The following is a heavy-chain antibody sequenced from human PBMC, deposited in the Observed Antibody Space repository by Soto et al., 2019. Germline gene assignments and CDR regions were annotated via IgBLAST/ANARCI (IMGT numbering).Heavy chain of an antibody. J-gene: IGHJ6*02. CDR3: ARVVRAYYYGMDV. CDR2: IYYSGST. V-gene: IGHV4-59*01. Sequence: SETLSLTCTVSGGSISSYYWSWIRQPPGKGLEWIGYIYYSGSTNYNPSLKSRVTISVDTSKNQFSLKLSSVTAADTAVYYCARVVRAYYYGMDVWGQGTTVTAP. CDR1: GGSISSYY.